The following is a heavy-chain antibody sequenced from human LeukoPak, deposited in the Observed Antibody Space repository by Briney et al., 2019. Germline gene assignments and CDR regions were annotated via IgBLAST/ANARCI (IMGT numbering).Heavy chain of an antibody. D-gene: IGHD2-2*01. J-gene: IGHJ5*02. Sequence: SQTLSLTCAISGDSVSSNSVSWNWIRQSPSRGLEWLGRTYYRSTWYNDYAVPVRGRITVNPDTSKNQFSLHLNSVTPEDTAVYYCARRLTQYDCFDPWGQGILVTVSS. CDR1: GDSVSSNSVS. CDR3: ARRLTQYDCFDP. V-gene: IGHV6-1*01. CDR2: TYYRSTWYN.